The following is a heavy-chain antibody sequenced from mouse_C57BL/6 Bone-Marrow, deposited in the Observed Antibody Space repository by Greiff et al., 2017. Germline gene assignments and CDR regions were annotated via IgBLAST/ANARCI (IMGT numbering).Heavy chain of an antibody. CDR1: GFTFSNYW. Sequence: DVKLQESGGGLVQPGGSMKLSCVASGFTFSNYWMNWVRQSPEKGLEWVAQISLKSDNSATHYAESVQGRCTISRDDSKSSVYLQMHNLRSEDSEIYCCTSSSYSNYAMDYWGQGTSVTVSS. CDR2: ISLKSDNSAT. CDR3: TSSSYSNYAMDY. J-gene: IGHJ4*01. D-gene: IGHD2-5*01. V-gene: IGHV6-3*01.